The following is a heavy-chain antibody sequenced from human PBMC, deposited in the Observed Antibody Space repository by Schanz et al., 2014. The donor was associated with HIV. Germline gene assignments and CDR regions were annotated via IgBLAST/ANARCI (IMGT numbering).Heavy chain of an antibody. J-gene: IGHJ4*02. D-gene: IGHD1-26*01. V-gene: IGHV3-30*18. CDR1: GFTFSRDG. CDR2: ISYDGNKK. Sequence: QVQLVESGGGVVQPGRSLRLSCAASGFTFSRDGMHWVRQTPGKGLEWVAVISYDGNKKYYRDSVKGRFTVSRDNSKNTLYMQMNSLRIEDTAVYFCAKDGVGGTLDYWGQGILVTVSS. CDR3: AKDGVGGTLDY.